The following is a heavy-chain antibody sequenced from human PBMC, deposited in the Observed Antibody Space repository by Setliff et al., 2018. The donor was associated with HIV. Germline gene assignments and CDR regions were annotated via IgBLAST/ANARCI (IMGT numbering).Heavy chain of an antibody. D-gene: IGHD6-13*01. J-gene: IGHJ3*02. Sequence: SETLSLTCTVSGDSISSQDWTWIRQPPGKGLEWIGYIYYSGSTNYNPSLKSRVTILVDTSKNQFSLKLNSVTAADTAVYYCARATFSSSWYPFDGFDIWGQGTMVTVSS. CDR1: GDSISSQD. CDR2: IYYSGST. V-gene: IGHV4-59*11. CDR3: ARATFSSSWYPFDGFDI.